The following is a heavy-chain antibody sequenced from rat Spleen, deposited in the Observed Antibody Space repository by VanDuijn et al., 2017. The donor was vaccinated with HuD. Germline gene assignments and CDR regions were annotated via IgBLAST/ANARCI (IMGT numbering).Heavy chain of an antibody. CDR2: ISYDGCST. Sequence: EVQLVESGGGLVQPGRSLKLSCAASGFTFSDYYMAWVRQAPTKGLEWVASISYDGCSTYYRDSVKGRFTISRDNAKSSLYLQMDSLRSEDTATYYCTTADYSGRLMDYWGQGVMVTVSS. J-gene: IGHJ2*01. V-gene: IGHV5-20*01. D-gene: IGHD1-1*01. CDR1: GFTFSDYY. CDR3: TTADYSGRLMDY.